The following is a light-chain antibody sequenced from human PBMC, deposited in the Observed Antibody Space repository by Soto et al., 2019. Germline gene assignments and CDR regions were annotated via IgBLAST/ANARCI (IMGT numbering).Light chain of an antibody. CDR3: QQRSTWPLT. Sequence: EIVLTQSPATLSLSPGESAALSCRASQSVSTYLLWYQQKPGQAPRLLIYDASNRATGIPARFSGSGSGTDFTLTISSLEPEDFAVYFCQQRSTWPLTFGGGTKVEIK. V-gene: IGKV3-11*01. J-gene: IGKJ4*01. CDR1: QSVSTY. CDR2: DAS.